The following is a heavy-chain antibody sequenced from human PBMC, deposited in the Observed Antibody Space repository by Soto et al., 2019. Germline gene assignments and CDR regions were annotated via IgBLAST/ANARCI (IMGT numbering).Heavy chain of an antibody. CDR2: IYYSGST. J-gene: IGHJ5*02. CDR1: DSSISTSRYS. Sequence: SDILFLPCTLSDSSISTSRYSWGWIRQPSGKGLVGIGSIYYSGSTYYHPSLKSRVTISVDTSKNQFSLKLSSVTAADTAVYYCARLAIVVATSGFDPWGQGTLVSVSS. D-gene: IGHD5-12*01. V-gene: IGHV4-39*01. CDR3: ARLAIVVATSGFDP.